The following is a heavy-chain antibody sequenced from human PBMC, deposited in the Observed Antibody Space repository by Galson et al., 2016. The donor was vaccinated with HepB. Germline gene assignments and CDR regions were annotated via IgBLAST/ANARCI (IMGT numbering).Heavy chain of an antibody. CDR3: AREGGYYDSSGYSFFRH. CDR2: IYHSGST. CDR1: GGSISSSNW. J-gene: IGHJ1*01. Sequence: ETLSLTCAVSGGSISSSNWRSWVRQPPGKGLEWIGEIYHSGSTNYNPSLKSRVTISVDKSKNQFSLKLSSVTAADTAVYYCAREGGYYDSSGYSFFRHWGQGTLVTVSS. V-gene: IGHV4-4*02. D-gene: IGHD3-22*01.